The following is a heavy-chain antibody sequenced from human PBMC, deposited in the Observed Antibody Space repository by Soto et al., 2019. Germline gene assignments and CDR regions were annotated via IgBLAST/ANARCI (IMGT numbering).Heavy chain of an antibody. V-gene: IGHV3-53*01. Sequence: PGGSLRLSCAASGFTVSSNYMSWVRQAPGKGLEWVSVTYSGGSTYYADSVKGRFTISRDNSKNTLYLQMDSLRAEDTAVYYCARENYYYDSSGYLSGWFDPWGQGTLVTVSS. D-gene: IGHD3-22*01. J-gene: IGHJ5*02. CDR3: ARENYYYDSSGYLSGWFDP. CDR1: GFTVSSNY. CDR2: TYSGGST.